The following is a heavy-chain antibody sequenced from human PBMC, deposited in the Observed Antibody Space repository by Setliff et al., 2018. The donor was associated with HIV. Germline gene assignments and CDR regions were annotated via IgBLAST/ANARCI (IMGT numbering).Heavy chain of an antibody. J-gene: IGHJ6*03. D-gene: IGHD3-9*01. V-gene: IGHV4-34*01. Sequence: SETLSLTCAVSGGSFSVYYWRWIRQPPGKGLEWIGEINHSGSTNYNPSRKSRITISVDTSKDQFSLNLSSVTAADTAVYYCARGARLLTAYIDRWDYYYMRVWGKGTTVTVS. CDR2: INHSGST. CDR3: ARGARLLTAYIDRWDYYYMRV. CDR1: GGSFSVYY.